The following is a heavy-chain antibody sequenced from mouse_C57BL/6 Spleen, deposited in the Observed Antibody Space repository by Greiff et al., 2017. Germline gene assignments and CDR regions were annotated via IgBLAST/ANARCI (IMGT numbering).Heavy chain of an antibody. CDR2: INPNYGTT. V-gene: IGHV1-39*01. CDR3: ARSSAGYWFAY. Sequence: VQLQQSGPELVKPGASVKISCKASGYSFPDYNMTWVKQSNGKRLEWIGVINPNYGTTSYNQKFKGKATLTVDKSSSTAYMQLNSLTSDDAAVYYCARSSAGYWFAYWGQGTLVTVSA. J-gene: IGHJ3*01. CDR1: GYSFPDYN. D-gene: IGHD3-2*02.